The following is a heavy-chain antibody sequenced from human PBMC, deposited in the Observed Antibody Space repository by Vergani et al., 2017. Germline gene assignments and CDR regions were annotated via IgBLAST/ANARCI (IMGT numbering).Heavy chain of an antibody. CDR2: IYYSGST. CDR1: GGSISSYY. CDR3: ASEDTTAMGFYYFDY. V-gene: IGHV4-59*01. J-gene: IGHJ4*02. D-gene: IGHD5-18*01. Sequence: QVQLQESGPGLVKPSETLSLTCTVSGGSISSYYWSWIRQPPGKGLEWIGYIYYSGSTNYNPSLKSRVTISVDTSKNQFSLKLSSVTAADTAVYYCASEDTTAMGFYYFDYWGQRTLVTVSS.